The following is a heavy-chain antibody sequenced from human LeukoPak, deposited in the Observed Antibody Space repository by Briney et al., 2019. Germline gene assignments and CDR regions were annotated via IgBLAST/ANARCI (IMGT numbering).Heavy chain of an antibody. V-gene: IGHV3-48*03. Sequence: GGSLRLSCAASGFTFSSYEMNWVRQAPGKGLEWVSSISSRAGTIYYADSVKGRFTISRDNAKNSLYLQMNSLRAEDTAVYYCATRDYYDSSGYADAFDIWGQGTMVTVSS. CDR3: ATRDYYDSSGYADAFDI. D-gene: IGHD3-22*01. CDR2: ISSRAGTI. J-gene: IGHJ3*02. CDR1: GFTFSSYE.